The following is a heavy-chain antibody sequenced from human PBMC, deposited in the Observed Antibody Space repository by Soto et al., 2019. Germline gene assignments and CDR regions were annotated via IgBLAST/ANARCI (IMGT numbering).Heavy chain of an antibody. V-gene: IGHV4-61*01. CDR2: IYYSGST. CDR1: GGSVSSGSYY. CDR3: ARGGRSSSFKANWFDP. D-gene: IGHD3-16*01. J-gene: IGHJ5*02. Sequence: SETLSLTGTVSGGSVSSGSYYWSWIRQPPGKGLEWIGYIYYSGSTNYNPSLKSRVTISVDTSKNQFSLKLSSVTAADTAVYYCARGGRSSSFKANWFDPWGQGTLVTVSS.